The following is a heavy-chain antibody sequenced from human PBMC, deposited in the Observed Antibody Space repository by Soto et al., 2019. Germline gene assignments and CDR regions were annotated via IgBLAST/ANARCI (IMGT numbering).Heavy chain of an antibody. J-gene: IGHJ4*02. Sequence: QVQLVQSGAEVKKPGSSVKVSCKASGGTFSSYAISWVRQAPGQGLEWMGGIIPIFCTANYAQKFQGRVTVPEGEYTGTAYMELSSLRSEDTAVYYCARGYYYDSSGYQNLDYWGQGTLVTVSS. CDR3: ARGYYYDSSGYQNLDY. CDR1: GGTFSSYA. V-gene: IGHV1-69*01. D-gene: IGHD3-22*01. CDR2: IIPIFCTA.